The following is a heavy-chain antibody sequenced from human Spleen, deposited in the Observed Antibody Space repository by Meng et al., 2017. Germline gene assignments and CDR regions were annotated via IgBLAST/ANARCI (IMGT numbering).Heavy chain of an antibody. CDR1: GGAFSYYY. V-gene: IGHV4-34*01. Sequence: QSQCQQLGDGLLKPSSTLSLTCVVSGGAFSYYYWSWIRQPPGKGLEWIGEINHSGSTNYNPSLESRATISVDTSQNNLSLKLSSVTAADSAVYYCARGPTTMAHDFDYWGQGTLVTVSS. D-gene: IGHD4-11*01. CDR2: INHSGST. CDR3: ARGPTTMAHDFDY. J-gene: IGHJ4*02.